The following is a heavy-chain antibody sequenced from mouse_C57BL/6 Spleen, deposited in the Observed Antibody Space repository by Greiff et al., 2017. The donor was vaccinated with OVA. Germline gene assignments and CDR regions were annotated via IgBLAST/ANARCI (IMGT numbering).Heavy chain of an antibody. V-gene: IGHV1-55*01. CDR2: IYPGSGST. Sequence: QVQLQQPGAELVKPGASVKMSCKASGYTFTSYWITWVKQRPGQGLEWIGDIYPGSGSTNYNEKFKSKATLTVDTSSSTAYMQLSSLTSEDSAVYYCARSGDYGGGFADWGQGTLVTVSA. CDR3: ARSGDYGGGFAD. J-gene: IGHJ3*01. D-gene: IGHD2-4*01. CDR1: GYTFTSYW.